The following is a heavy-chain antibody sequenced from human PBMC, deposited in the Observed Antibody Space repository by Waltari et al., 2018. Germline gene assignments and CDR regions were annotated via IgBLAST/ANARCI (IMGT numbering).Heavy chain of an antibody. V-gene: IGHV3-74*01. J-gene: IGHJ4*02. CDR1: GFTFSSQW. CDR2: INSDGSST. D-gene: IGHD3-22*01. CDR3: VRDSSGTY. Sequence: EVQLVESGGGLVQPGGSLRLSCEASGFTFSSQWMYWVRQTPGKGLVWVSGINSDGSSTSYADSVKGRVTISRDNAKNTLYLQMNSLRAEDTAVYYCVRDSSGTYWGQGTQVTVSS.